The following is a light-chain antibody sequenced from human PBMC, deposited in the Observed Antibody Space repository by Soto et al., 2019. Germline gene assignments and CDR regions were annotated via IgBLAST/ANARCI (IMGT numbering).Light chain of an antibody. V-gene: IGKV1-5*01. J-gene: IGKJ1*01. Sequence: DIQMTQSPSTLSASVGDRVHITCRASESVSTWLAWYQQKPGKAPKLLIYDASSLESGVPSRFSGTGSGTQFTLTISSLQPDDFATYYCQHYKTYPLTFSQGTRVEIK. CDR1: ESVSTW. CDR3: QHYKTYPLT. CDR2: DAS.